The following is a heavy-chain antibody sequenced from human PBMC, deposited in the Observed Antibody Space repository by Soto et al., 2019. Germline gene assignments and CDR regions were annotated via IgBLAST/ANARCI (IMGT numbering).Heavy chain of an antibody. CDR1: GGSISSGGYY. J-gene: IGHJ6*02. CDR3: ARVEQPGHYYYGMDV. CDR2: IYYSGST. Sequence: QVQLQESGPGLVKPSQTLSLTCTVSGGSISSGGYYWSWIRQHPGKGLEWIGSIYYSGSTYYNPSLKSRFTISVDMSKNHFSLKLSSVTAADTAVYYCARVEQPGHYYYGMDVWGQGTTVAVSS. D-gene: IGHD5-18*01. V-gene: IGHV4-31*03.